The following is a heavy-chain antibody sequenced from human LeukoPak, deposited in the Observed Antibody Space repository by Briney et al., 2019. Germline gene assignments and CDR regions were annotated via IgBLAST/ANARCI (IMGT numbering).Heavy chain of an antibody. CDR3: AKDPSFQATQVWFGP. V-gene: IGHV3-23*01. Sequence: GGSLRLSCEASGFTFSSYAMSWVRQAPGRGLEWVSTISGSGDTTYSADSVRGRFTISRDNSKNTLYLQMDSLRGEDTALYYCAKDPSFQATQVWFGPWGQGTLVTVSS. CDR2: ISGSGDTT. D-gene: IGHD3-3*02. CDR1: GFTFSSYA. J-gene: IGHJ5*02.